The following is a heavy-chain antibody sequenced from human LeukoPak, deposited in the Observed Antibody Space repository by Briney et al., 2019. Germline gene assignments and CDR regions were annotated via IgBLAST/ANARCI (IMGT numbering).Heavy chain of an antibody. CDR3: ARGSAWYLVY. Sequence: RPGGSLRLSCAASGFTFSSYAMTWVRQAPAKGLEWVSTIGGSGGSTYYADSVKGRFTISRDNSKNTLYLQMNSLRAEDTAVYYCARGSAWYLVYWGQGTLVTVSS. CDR1: GFTFSSYA. V-gene: IGHV3-23*01. J-gene: IGHJ4*02. D-gene: IGHD3-16*01. CDR2: IGGSGGST.